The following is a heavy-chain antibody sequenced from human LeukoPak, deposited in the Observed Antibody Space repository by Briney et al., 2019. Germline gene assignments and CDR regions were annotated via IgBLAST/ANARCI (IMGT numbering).Heavy chain of an antibody. CDR1: GYTFTDYY. CDR3: ARVEWSFYGSESYGFFDF. Sequence: GASLKVSCKASGYTFTDYYMHWVRQAPGQGLDWMGWINPKSGGTNYAQKFQGRVTMTRDTSISTAYMELSRLRSDDTAVYYCARVEWSFYGSESYGFFDFWGQGTLVTVSS. V-gene: IGHV1-2*02. CDR2: INPKSGGT. D-gene: IGHD3-10*01. J-gene: IGHJ4*03.